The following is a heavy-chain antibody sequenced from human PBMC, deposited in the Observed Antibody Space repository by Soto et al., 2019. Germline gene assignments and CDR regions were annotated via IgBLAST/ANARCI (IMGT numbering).Heavy chain of an antibody. J-gene: IGHJ5*02. CDR3: AKGAGGDYDFWSGLNWFDP. Sequence: PGGSLRLSCAASGFTFSSYAMSWVRQAPGKGLEWVSAISGSGGSTYYADSVKGRFTISRDNSKNTLYLQMNSLRAEDTAVYYCAKGAGGDYDFWSGLNWFDPWGQGTLVTVSS. D-gene: IGHD3-3*01. CDR2: ISGSGGST. CDR1: GFTFSSYA. V-gene: IGHV3-23*01.